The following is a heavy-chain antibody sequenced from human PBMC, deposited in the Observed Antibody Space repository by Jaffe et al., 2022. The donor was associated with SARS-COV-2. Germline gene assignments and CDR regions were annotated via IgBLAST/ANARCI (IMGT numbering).Heavy chain of an antibody. CDR3: AKSGVVEDSNSYYKWFDP. D-gene: IGHD3-22*01. CDR1: GFTFSSYA. CDR2: ISGSGGST. J-gene: IGHJ5*02. Sequence: EVQLLESGGGLVQPGGSLRLSCAASGFTFSSYAMSWVRQAPGKGLEWVTAISGSGGSTYYADSVKGRFTISRDNSKNTLYLQMNSLGAEDTAVYYCAKSGVVEDSNSYYKWFDPWGQGTLVTVSS. V-gene: IGHV3-23*01.